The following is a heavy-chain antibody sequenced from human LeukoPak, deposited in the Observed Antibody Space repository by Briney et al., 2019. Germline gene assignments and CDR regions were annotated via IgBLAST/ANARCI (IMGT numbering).Heavy chain of an antibody. CDR1: GFTFTSSA. D-gene: IGHD1-26*01. J-gene: IGHJ4*02. V-gene: IGHV1-58*01. CDR3: ARVGGWVAGADRFDY. CDR2: IVVGSGNT. Sequence: ASVKVSCKASGFTFTSSAVQWVRQARGQRLEWIGWIVVGSGNTNYAQKFQERVTITRDMSTSLVYMELNSLKTEDTAVYYCARVGGWVAGADRFDYWGQGTLVTVSS.